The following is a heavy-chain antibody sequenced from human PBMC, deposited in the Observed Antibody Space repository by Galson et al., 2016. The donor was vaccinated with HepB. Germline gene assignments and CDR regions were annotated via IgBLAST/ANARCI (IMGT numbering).Heavy chain of an antibody. CDR3: ARVRSGYSGYANPYYYGMDV. CDR1: GDSVSSNSAT. J-gene: IGHJ6*02. Sequence: CAISGDSVSSNSATWNWNRQSPSRGLEWLGRTYYRSKWYNDYALSVKSRITINPDTSKNQFSLQLNSVTPEDTAVYYRARVRSGYSGYANPYYYGMDVWGQGTTVTVSS. V-gene: IGHV6-1*01. CDR2: TYYRSKWYN. D-gene: IGHD5-12*01.